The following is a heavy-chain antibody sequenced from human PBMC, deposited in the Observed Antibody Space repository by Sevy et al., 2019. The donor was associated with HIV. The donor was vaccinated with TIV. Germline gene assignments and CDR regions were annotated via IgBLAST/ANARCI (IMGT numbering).Heavy chain of an antibody. J-gene: IGHJ4*02. Sequence: ASVKVSCKASGYTFTGYYMHWVRQAPGQGLEWMGWINPNSGGTNYAQKFQGRVTMTRDTSISTAYMELSRLRSDDTAVYYCARGDFCGGDCYSIVDYWGQGTLVTVSS. CDR2: INPNSGGT. V-gene: IGHV1-2*02. CDR1: GYTFTGYY. D-gene: IGHD2-21*01. CDR3: ARGDFCGGDCYSIVDY.